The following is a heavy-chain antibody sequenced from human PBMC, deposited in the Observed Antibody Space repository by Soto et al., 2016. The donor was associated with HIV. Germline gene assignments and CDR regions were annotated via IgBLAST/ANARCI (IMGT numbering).Heavy chain of an antibody. CDR3: ARRFDY. J-gene: IGHJ4*02. V-gene: IGHV4-59*01. CDR2: IYYSGTT. Sequence: QVQLQESGPGLVKPSETLSLTCNVSGDSISSYYWTWVRQPPGKGLEWIGYIYYSGTTNYNPSLKSRVTISVDTSKNQFSLKLSSVTAADTAVYYCARRFDYWGQGTLVTVSS. CDR1: GDSISSYY.